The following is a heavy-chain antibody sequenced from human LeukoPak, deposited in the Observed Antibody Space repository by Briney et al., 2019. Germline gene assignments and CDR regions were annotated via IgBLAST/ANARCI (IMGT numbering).Heavy chain of an antibody. D-gene: IGHD3-22*01. Sequence: ASVKVSCKASGYTFTSYAMHWVRQAPGQRLEWMGWINAGNGNTKYSQKFQGRVTITRDTSASTSYMELSSLRSEDTAVYYCARDYYYDSSGYSSDYWGQGTLVTVSS. CDR2: INAGNGNT. J-gene: IGHJ4*02. V-gene: IGHV1-3*01. CDR3: ARDYYYDSSGYSSDY. CDR1: GYTFTSYA.